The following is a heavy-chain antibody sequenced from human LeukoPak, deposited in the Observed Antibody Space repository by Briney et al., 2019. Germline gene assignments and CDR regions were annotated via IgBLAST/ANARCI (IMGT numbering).Heavy chain of an antibody. D-gene: IGHD6-19*01. CDR3: AKDPSSGWPRSYYFDY. CDR2: LYSDGRSL. J-gene: IGHJ4*02. CDR1: GFNFTGYW. V-gene: IGHV3-74*03. Sequence: GGSLRLSCAGSGFNFTGYWMHWVRQAPGKGLEWISRLYSDGRSLTYADSVMGRFTISRDNAKNMLYLQMNSLRAEDTAVYYCAKDPSSGWPRSYYFDYWGQGTLVTVSS.